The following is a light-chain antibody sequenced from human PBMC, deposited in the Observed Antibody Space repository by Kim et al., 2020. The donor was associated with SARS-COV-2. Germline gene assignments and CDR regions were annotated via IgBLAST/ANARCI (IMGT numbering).Light chain of an antibody. J-gene: IGKJ1*01. CDR2: AAS. CDR3: QQYGSSPKT. Sequence: LSPGERAPLSCRASQSVSSSFAWYQQKPGQPPRLLIYAASSRATGIPDRFSGSGSGTDFTLTISRLEPEDFAVYYCQQYGSSPKTFGQGTKVEIK. V-gene: IGKV3-20*01. CDR1: QSVSSS.